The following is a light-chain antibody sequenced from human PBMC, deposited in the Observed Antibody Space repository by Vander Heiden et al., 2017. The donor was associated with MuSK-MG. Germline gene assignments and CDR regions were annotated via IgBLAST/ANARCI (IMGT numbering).Light chain of an antibody. CDR2: KAS. CDR1: QSISSW. J-gene: IGKJ2*01. V-gene: IGKV1-5*03. CDR3: QQYNSYSPYT. Sequence: DIQMTQSPSTLSASVGDRVTITCRASQSISSWLAWYQQKPGKAPKLLIYKASSLESGVPSRFSGSGYGKEFTLTISSRQQDDFAAYYCQQYNSYSPYTFGQGTKLEIK.